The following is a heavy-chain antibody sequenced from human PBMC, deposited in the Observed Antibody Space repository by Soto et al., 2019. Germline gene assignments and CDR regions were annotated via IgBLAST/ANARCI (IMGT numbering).Heavy chain of an antibody. V-gene: IGHV4-59*08. Sequence: QVQLQESGPGLVKPSETMSLSCTVSGGSISSYYWSWFRQSTGKRMEWIGYVHHSWGSSYNPSLQSRVGIAPDTPMSQLSLKVPSVTATHTAVYYCARQGFGPLHGLVDVWGQGTTVTVSS. J-gene: IGHJ6*02. CDR3: ARQGFGPLHGLVDV. D-gene: IGHD3-10*01. CDR2: VHHSWGS. CDR1: GGSISSYY.